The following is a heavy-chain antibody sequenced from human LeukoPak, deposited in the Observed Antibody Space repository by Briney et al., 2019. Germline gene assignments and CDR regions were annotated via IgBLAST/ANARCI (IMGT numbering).Heavy chain of an antibody. J-gene: IGHJ6*02. CDR2: ISYDGSNK. CDR1: GFTFSSYG. V-gene: IGHV3-30*18. D-gene: IGHD2-2*01. Sequence: GGSLRLSCAASGFTFSSYGMHWVRQAPGKGLDWVEVISYDGSNKYYADSVKGRFTISRDNSKNTLYLQMNSLRAEDTAVYYCAKVQGYCSSTSCYFPPDVWGQGTTVTVSS. CDR3: AKVQGYCSSTSCYFPPDV.